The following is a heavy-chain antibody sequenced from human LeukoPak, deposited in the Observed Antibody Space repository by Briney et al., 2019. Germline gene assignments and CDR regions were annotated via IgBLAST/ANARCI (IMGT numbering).Heavy chain of an antibody. J-gene: IGHJ5*02. CDR2: INPNSGGT. V-gene: IGHV1-2*02. Sequence: VASVKVSCKASGYTFTGYYMHWVRQAPGQGLEWMGWINPNSGGTNYAQKFQGRVTMTRDTSISTAYMELSRLRSDDTAVYYCAREQWLVPGNWFDPWGQGTLVTVSS. D-gene: IGHD6-19*01. CDR3: AREQWLVPGNWFDP. CDR1: GYTFTGYY.